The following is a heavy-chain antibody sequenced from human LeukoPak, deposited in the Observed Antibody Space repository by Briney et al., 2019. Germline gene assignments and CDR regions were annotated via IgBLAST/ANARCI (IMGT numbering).Heavy chain of an antibody. Sequence: ASVKVSCKALGYPFTAFSLHWVRQAPGQGPEWMAIINPGIFTTTYAQKLQDRITVTSDTSMATVYMELRSLRLEDTAVYFCARDWAHGSFDLWGQGTLVTVSS. CDR3: ARDWAHGSFDL. J-gene: IGHJ4*02. D-gene: IGHD3-16*01. CDR1: GYPFTAFS. CDR2: INPGIFTT. V-gene: IGHV1-46*01.